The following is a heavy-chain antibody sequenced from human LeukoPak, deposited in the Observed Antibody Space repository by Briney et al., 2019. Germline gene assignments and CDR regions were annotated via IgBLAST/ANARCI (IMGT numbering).Heavy chain of an antibody. D-gene: IGHD6-25*01. V-gene: IGHV3-7*01. CDR2: IKQDGSEK. Sequence: AGGSLRLSCAASGFTFSSYWMSWVRQAPGKGLEWVANIKQDGSEKYYVDSVKGRFTISRDNAKNSLYLQMNSLRAEDTAVYYCAISATKPYYYYYMDVWGKGTTATVSS. CDR3: AISATKPYYYYYMDV. J-gene: IGHJ6*03. CDR1: GFTFSSYW.